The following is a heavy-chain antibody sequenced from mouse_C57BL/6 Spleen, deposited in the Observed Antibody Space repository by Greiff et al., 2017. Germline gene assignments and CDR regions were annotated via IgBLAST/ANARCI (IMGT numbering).Heavy chain of an antibody. J-gene: IGHJ2*01. CDR1: GFTFSSYG. D-gene: IGHD1-1*01. CDR3: ARPQYYYGSSFFDY. Sequence: EVMLVESGGDLVKPGGSLKLSCAASGFTFSSYGMSWVRQTPDKRLEWVATISSGGSYTYYPDSVKGRFTISRDNAKNTLYLQMSSLKSEDTAMYYCARPQYYYGSSFFDYWGQGTTRTVSS. CDR2: ISSGGSYT. V-gene: IGHV5-6*02.